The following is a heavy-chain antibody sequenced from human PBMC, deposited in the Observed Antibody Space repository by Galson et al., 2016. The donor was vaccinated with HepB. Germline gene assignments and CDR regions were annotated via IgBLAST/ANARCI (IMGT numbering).Heavy chain of an antibody. V-gene: IGHV3-7*01. CDR2: IKQDGSEK. Sequence: SLRPSCAASGITFSTFWMSWVRQLPGKGLEWVANIKQDGSEKHYLDSVKGRFIIARDNADNSLSLQLNSLRVEDTAIYYCTTGQAGPSHDWGQGTVVIVSS. CDR1: GITFSTFW. D-gene: IGHD3-10*01. J-gene: IGHJ4*02. CDR3: TTGQAGPSHD.